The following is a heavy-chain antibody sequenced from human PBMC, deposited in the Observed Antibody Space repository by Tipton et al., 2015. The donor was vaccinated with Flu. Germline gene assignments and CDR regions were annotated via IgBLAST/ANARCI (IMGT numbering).Heavy chain of an antibody. Sequence: SLRLSCTASGFTFSRYWMSWVRQAPGKGLEWVANIKEDGSQKYYVGSVKGRFTISRDNAKNSVYLQMNSLRAEDTAVYYCARVTGAYDYSDYWGQGTLATVSS. CDR3: ARVTGAYDYSDY. CDR1: GFTFSRYW. CDR2: IKEDGSQK. D-gene: IGHD5-12*01. V-gene: IGHV3-7*01. J-gene: IGHJ4*02.